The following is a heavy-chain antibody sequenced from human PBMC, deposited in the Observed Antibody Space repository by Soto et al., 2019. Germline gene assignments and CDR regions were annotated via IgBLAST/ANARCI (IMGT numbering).Heavy chain of an antibody. J-gene: IGHJ4*02. Sequence: EVQLVESGGGLVQPGGSLRLSCVASGFTFSSYSMNWVRQAPGKGLEWISYISSGSSLVYYVDSVRGRFTISRDNAKNSLYLQIDNLSDEDTAVYYCVREGGQGSYAAYWGQGTLVTVSS. V-gene: IGHV3-48*02. CDR3: VREGGQGSYAAY. D-gene: IGHD3-10*01. CDR1: GFTFSSYS. CDR2: ISSGSSLV.